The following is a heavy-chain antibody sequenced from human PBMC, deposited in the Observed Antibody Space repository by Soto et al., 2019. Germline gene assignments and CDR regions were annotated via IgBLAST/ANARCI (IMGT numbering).Heavy chain of an antibody. J-gene: IGHJ5*02. CDR2: INHPGGT. Sequence: QVHLQQWGAGLLKPSETLSLTCAVYGGSVNGYYWNWIRQPPVKGLEWIGEINHPGGTHYNPSLKRRVTMSVDTSKNQFSLRLSSVTAADTAIYYCATRITVFGLLIPPFDPWGQGTQVTVSS. CDR1: GGSVNGYY. V-gene: IGHV4-34*02. CDR3: ATRITVFGLLIPPFDP. D-gene: IGHD3-3*01.